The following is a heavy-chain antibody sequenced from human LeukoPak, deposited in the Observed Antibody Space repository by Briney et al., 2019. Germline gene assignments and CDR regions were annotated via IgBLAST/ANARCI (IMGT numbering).Heavy chain of an antibody. CDR3: ARPAPVDIVATPSPYYYYYMDV. D-gene: IGHD5-12*01. Sequence: SETLSLTCTVSGGSISSGDYYWSWIRQPPGKGLEWIGSIYYSGSTYYNPSLKSRVTISVDTSKNQFSLKLSSVTAADTAVYYCARPAPVDIVATPSPYYYYYMDVWGKGTTVTVSS. J-gene: IGHJ6*03. CDR2: IYYSGST. CDR1: GGSISSGDYY. V-gene: IGHV4-39*01.